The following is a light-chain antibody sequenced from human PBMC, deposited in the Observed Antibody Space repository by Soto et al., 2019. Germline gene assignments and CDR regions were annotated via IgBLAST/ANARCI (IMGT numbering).Light chain of an antibody. CDR3: CSYAGSYNEV. V-gene: IGLV2-11*01. Sequence: QSALTQPRSVSGSPGQSVTISCTGTSSDVGGYNYISWYQQHPGKAPKLMIFDVSKRPSGVPDRFSGSKSGNTASLTISGLQDEDEADDYCCSYAGSYNEVFGGGIQMTVL. CDR1: SSDVGGYNY. CDR2: DVS. J-gene: IGLJ2*01.